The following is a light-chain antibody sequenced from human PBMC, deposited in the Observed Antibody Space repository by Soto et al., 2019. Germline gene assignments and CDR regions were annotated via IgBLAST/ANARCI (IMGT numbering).Light chain of an antibody. CDR3: QQCDNRPRT. Sequence: EIVMTQSPATLSVSPGERVTLSCRASQSVGNNLAWYQQKTGQVPSLLIHGASTRATGIPARFSGSGPGTEFTRPISSLQTEEFAVYYCQQCDNRPRTFGQGTKREIK. CDR1: QSVGNN. J-gene: IGKJ2*01. CDR2: GAS. V-gene: IGKV3-15*01.